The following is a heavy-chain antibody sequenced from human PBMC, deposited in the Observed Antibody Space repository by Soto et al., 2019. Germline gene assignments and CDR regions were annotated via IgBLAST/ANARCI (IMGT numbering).Heavy chain of an antibody. CDR1: GFTFSNYA. D-gene: IGHD2-8*02. CDR3: TIIATSGGGDAFDI. J-gene: IGHJ3*02. Sequence: QVQLVESGGGVVQPGRSLRLSCAASGFTFSNYAMHWVRQAPGKGLEWVAAILSDEINKYSADSVKGRFTISRDNSKNPLYLQMTSLRPEDTAVYYCTIIATSGGGDAFDIWGQGTMVTVSS. V-gene: IGHV3-30-3*01. CDR2: ILSDEINK.